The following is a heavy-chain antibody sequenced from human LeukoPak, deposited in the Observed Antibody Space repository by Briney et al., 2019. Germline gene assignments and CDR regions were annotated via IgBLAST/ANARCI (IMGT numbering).Heavy chain of an antibody. Sequence: GASVKVSCKASGYTFTNYGISCVRQAPGQGLEWLGWISVYSGNTNYEQKVQGRVTMTTDTSTSTAYLDLTSLRFDDTAVYYCARGGSGWSFDQWGQGTLVTVSS. V-gene: IGHV1-18*01. D-gene: IGHD6-19*01. CDR3: ARGGSGWSFDQ. J-gene: IGHJ4*02. CDR1: GYTFTNYG. CDR2: ISVYSGNT.